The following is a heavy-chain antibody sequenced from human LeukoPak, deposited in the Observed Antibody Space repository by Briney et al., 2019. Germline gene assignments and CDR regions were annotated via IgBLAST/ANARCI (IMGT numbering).Heavy chain of an antibody. CDR3: ARDPMGSSGYYP. CDR1: GFTFSSYS. CDR2: IKQDGSEK. V-gene: IGHV3-7*01. D-gene: IGHD3-22*01. Sequence: PGGSLRLSCAASGFTFSSYSMNWVRQAPGKGLEWVANIKQDGSEKYYVDSVKGRFTISRDNAKNSLYLQMNSLRAEDTAVYYCARDPMGSSGYYPRGQGTLVTVSS. J-gene: IGHJ5*02.